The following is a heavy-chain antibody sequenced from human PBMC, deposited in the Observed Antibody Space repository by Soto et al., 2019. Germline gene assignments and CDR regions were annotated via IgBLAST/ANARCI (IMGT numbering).Heavy chain of an antibody. J-gene: IGHJ4*02. CDR3: ARVNVTLDL. V-gene: IGHV4-39*01. CDR1: GGSINTYNLF. CDR2: IHYSGNA. D-gene: IGHD2-21*02. Sequence: QWQLQESGPGLVGPSETLSLTCTVSGGSINTYNLFWAWVRQPPGKGLEWIASIHYSGNAYYSPSRMTRVTISRDTSKNRVSLEMTSVTAADTAIYYCARVNVTLDLWGQGTLVTVSS.